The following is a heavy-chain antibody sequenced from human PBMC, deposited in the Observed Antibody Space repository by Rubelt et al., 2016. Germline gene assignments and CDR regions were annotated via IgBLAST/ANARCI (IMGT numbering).Heavy chain of an antibody. V-gene: IGHV3-30*01. CDR3: ARGRGITVTGKEDYFDY. CDR2: ISLDGSKI. D-gene: IGHD6-19*01. Sequence: GWVAVISLDGSKIYYADSVKGRCTISRDNSKNTLYVQTNSLRPEDTAVYYCARGRGITVTGKEDYFDYWGQGTLSPSPQ. J-gene: IGHJ4*02.